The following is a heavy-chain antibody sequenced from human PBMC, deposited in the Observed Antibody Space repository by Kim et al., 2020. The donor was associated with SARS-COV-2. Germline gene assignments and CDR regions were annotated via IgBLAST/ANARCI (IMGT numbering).Heavy chain of an antibody. CDR2: ILYDGSNK. V-gene: IGHV3-30*18. CDR1: GITFSSYG. CDR3: AKAPIIEGPPAKNYFDP. D-gene: IGHD2-2*01. J-gene: IGHJ5*02. Sequence: GGSLRLSCEASGITFSSYGMHWVRQAPGKGLEWVAGILYDGSNKYYADAVKGRFTVSRDNSKNTLYLQVNSLRPEDTAVYYCAKAPIIEGPPAKNYFDPWGQGTLVTVSS.